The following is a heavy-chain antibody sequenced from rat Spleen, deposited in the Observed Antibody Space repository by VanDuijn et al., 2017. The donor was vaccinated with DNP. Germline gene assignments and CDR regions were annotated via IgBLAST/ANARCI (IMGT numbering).Heavy chain of an antibody. CDR1: GFTFSDYN. D-gene: IGHD1-2*01. CDR3: ARHQIAAFDY. Sequence: EVQLVESGGGLVQPGRSLKLSCAASGFTFSDYNMAWVRQAPKKGLEWVATITYDGRSTYYRDSMKGRFTISRDNAKSTLYLQMDSLRSDDTATYYCARHQIAAFDYWGQGVMVTVAS. V-gene: IGHV5-7*01. J-gene: IGHJ2*01. CDR2: ITYDGRST.